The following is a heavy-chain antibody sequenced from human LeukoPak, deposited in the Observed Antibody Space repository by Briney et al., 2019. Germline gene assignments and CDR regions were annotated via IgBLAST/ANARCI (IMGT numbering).Heavy chain of an antibody. V-gene: IGHV1-2*02. CDR1: GYTFTDYY. CDR3: ARDRVVTPGYYYYYMDA. D-gene: IGHD4-23*01. J-gene: IGHJ6*03. CDR2: INPNSGGT. Sequence: ASVKVSCKASGYTFTDYYMHWVRQAPGQGLEWMGWINPNSGGTNYAQKFQGRVTMTRDTSISTAYMELSRLRSDDTAVYYCARDRVVTPGYYYYYMDAWGKGTTVTVSS.